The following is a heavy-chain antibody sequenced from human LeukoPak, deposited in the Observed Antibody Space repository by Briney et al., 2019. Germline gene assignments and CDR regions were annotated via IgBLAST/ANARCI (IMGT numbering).Heavy chain of an antibody. J-gene: IGHJ4*02. CDR1: GDSVSSNSAA. CDR3: ARGGSTGTTGPFDY. V-gene: IGHV6-1*01. D-gene: IGHD1-1*01. Sequence: SQTLSLTCAISGDSVSSNSAAWNWIRQSPSRGLEWLGRTYYRSKWYNDYAVSVKSRITINPDTSKNQFSLKLSSVTAADTAVYYCARGGSTGTTGPFDYWGQGTLVTVSS. CDR2: TYYRSKWYN.